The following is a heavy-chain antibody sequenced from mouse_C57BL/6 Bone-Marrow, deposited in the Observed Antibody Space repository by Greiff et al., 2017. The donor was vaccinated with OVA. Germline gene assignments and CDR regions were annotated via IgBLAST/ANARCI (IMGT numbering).Heavy chain of an antibody. CDR3: ARHGSGFDY. CDR1: GYTFTDYN. V-gene: IGHV1-18*01. CDR2: INPNNGGT. Sequence: QLQQSGPELVKPGASVKIPCKASGYTFTDYNMDWVKQSHGKSLEWIGDINPNNGGTIYNQKFKGKATLTVDKSSSTAYMELRSLTSEDTAVYYCARHGSGFDYWGQGTTLTVSS. J-gene: IGHJ2*01. D-gene: IGHD1-1*01.